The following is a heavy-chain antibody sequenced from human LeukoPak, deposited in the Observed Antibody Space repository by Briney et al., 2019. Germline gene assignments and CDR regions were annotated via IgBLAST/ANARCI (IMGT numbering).Heavy chain of an antibody. J-gene: IGHJ6*04. CDR1: GFTFSNAW. Sequence: GGSLRLSCAASGFTFSNAWMSWVRQAPGKGLEWVGRIKSKTDGGTTDYAATVKGRFTISRDDSKNTLYLQMNSLKTEDTAVYYCTTENPSGYYYGMDVWGKGTTVTVSS. CDR2: IKSKTDGGTT. V-gene: IGHV3-15*01. CDR3: TTENPSGYYYGMDV. D-gene: IGHD3-3*01.